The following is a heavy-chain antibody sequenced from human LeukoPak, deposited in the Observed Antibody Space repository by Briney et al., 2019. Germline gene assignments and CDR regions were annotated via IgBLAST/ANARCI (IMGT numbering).Heavy chain of an antibody. CDR2: IYSGGST. V-gene: IGHV3-53*04. D-gene: IGHD1-26*01. CDR3: ARADSGSYDY. Sequence: PGGSLRLSCAASGFTVSSNYMSWVRQAPGKGLEWVSVIYSGGSTYYADSVKGRFTISRHNSKNTLYLQMNSLRAEDTVVYYCARADSGSYDYWGQGTLVTVSS. J-gene: IGHJ4*02. CDR1: GFTVSSNY.